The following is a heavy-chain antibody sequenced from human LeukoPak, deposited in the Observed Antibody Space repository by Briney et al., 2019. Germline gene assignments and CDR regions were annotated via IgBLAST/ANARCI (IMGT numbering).Heavy chain of an antibody. V-gene: IGHV3-48*04. Sequence: TGGSLRLSCAASGFTFSSYWMHWVRQAPGKGLEWVSYISSSGSTKYYADSVKGRFTISRDNAKNSLYLQMNSLRVEDTAAYYCARAMIRGVRVVGYWGQGTLVTVSS. CDR2: ISSSGSTK. CDR3: ARAMIRGVRVVGY. D-gene: IGHD3-10*01. CDR1: GFTFSSYW. J-gene: IGHJ4*02.